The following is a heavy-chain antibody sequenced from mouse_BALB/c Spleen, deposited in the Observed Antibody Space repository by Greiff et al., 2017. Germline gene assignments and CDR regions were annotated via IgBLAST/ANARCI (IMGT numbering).Heavy chain of an antibody. V-gene: IGHV5-17*02. CDR3: ARSYYGSSLDY. D-gene: IGHD1-1*01. CDR1: GFTFSSFG. Sequence: DVHLVESGGGLVQPGGSRKLSCAASGFTFSSFGMHWVRQAPEKGLEWVAYISSGSSTIYYADTVKGRFTISRDNPKNTLFLQMTSLRSEDTAMYYCARSYYGSSLDYWGQGTTLTVSS. CDR2: ISSGSSTI. J-gene: IGHJ2*01.